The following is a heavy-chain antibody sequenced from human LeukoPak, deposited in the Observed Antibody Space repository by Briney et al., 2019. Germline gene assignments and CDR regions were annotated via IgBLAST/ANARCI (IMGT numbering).Heavy chain of an antibody. J-gene: IGHJ4*02. Sequence: PGGSLRLSCAASGFTFSSYAMDWVRQAPGKGLEWVAVISYDGSNKYYADSVKGRFTISRDNSKNTLYLQMNSLRAEDTAVYYCARDPSEQQLAYCFDYWGQGNLVTVSS. CDR1: GFTFSSYA. D-gene: IGHD6-13*01. CDR2: ISYDGSNK. CDR3: ARDPSEQQLAYCFDY. V-gene: IGHV3-30*04.